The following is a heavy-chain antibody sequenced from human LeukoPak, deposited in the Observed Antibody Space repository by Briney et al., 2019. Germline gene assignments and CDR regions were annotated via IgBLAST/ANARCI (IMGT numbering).Heavy chain of an antibody. J-gene: IGHJ4*02. CDR2: ISGSGGST. CDR3: ARGRNDYESIDFPLMLY. V-gene: IGHV3-23*01. CDR1: GLTFSSYA. D-gene: IGHD4/OR15-4a*01. Sequence: GGSLRLSCAASGLTFSSYAMSWVRQAPGKGLEWVSAISGSGGSTYYADSVKGRFTISRDNSKNTLYLQMNSLRAEDTAVYYCARGRNDYESIDFPLMLYWGQGTLVTVSS.